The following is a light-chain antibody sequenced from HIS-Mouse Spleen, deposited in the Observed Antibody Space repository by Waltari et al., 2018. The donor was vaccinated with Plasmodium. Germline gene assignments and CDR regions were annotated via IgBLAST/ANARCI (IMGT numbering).Light chain of an antibody. V-gene: IGLV3-10*01. CDR1: ALPKKY. Sequence: SYELTQPPSVSVSPGQTARITCSGDALPKKYAYWYQQKSGQAPVLVIYEDSKRPSGIPGRFSGSSSGTMATLTSSGGQVEDEADYYCYSTDSGGNHRVFGGGTKLTVL. CDR3: YSTDSGGNHRV. CDR2: EDS. J-gene: IGLJ3*02.